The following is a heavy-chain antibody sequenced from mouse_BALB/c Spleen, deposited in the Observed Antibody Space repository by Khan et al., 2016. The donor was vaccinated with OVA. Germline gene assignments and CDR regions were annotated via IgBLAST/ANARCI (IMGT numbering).Heavy chain of an antibody. CDR1: GYTFTSYW. J-gene: IGHJ3*01. Sequence: QIQLVQSGAELVKPGASVRLSCKTSGYTFTSYWIQWVKQRPGQGLGWIGEIFPGTGTTYYNENFKGKATLTIDISSTTAYIQLSSLTSEDSAVYFCARGYFGNYEFAYWGQGTLVTVSA. CDR3: ARGYFGNYEFAY. D-gene: IGHD2-1*01. CDR2: IFPGTGTT. V-gene: IGHV1S132*01.